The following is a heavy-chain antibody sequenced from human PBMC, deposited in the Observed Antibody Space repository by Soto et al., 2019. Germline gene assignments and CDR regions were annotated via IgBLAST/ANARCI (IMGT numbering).Heavy chain of an antibody. Sequence: PSETLSLTCAVYGGSFSGHSWTCIRQSPGKGLEWIGDINHSGRVNYSPSLKSRVTISLDTSKNQFSLTLSAVTAADTAMYYCSTRAYDTNGYYRFDPWGQGTLVT. CDR1: GGSFSGHS. D-gene: IGHD3-22*01. CDR3: STRAYDTNGYYRFDP. J-gene: IGHJ5*01. V-gene: IGHV4-34*01. CDR2: INHSGRV.